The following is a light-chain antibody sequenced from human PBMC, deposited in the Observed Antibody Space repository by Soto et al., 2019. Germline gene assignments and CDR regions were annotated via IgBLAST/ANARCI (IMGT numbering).Light chain of an antibody. CDR1: QGISSH. V-gene: IGKV1-9*01. Sequence: DIQLTQSPSFLSASVGDRVTITCRARQGISSHLAWYQQKPGNAPKLLIYGASTLQGGVPSRFSGSGSVTEFTLTISSRKPEDYATYSCQQSNSYPYTFGQGTKVDIK. CDR3: QQSNSYPYT. J-gene: IGKJ2*01. CDR2: GAS.